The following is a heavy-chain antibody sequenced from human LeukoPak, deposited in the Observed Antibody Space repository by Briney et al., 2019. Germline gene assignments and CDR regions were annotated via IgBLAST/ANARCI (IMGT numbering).Heavy chain of an antibody. Sequence: GGSLRLSCAASGFTFSSYAMSWVRPAPGKGLEWVSAISGSGGSTYYADSVKGRFSISRDNSKNTLYLQMNSLRAEDTAVYYCAKDNLITIFGVAPYGMDVWGQGTTVTVSS. CDR1: GFTFSSYA. CDR3: AKDNLITIFGVAPYGMDV. J-gene: IGHJ6*02. V-gene: IGHV3-23*01. CDR2: ISGSGGST. D-gene: IGHD3-3*01.